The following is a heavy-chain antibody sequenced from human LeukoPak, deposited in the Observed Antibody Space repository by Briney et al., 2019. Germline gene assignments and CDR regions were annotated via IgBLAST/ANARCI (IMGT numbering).Heavy chain of an antibody. CDR2: INHSGST. J-gene: IGHJ4*02. CDR3: ATIYHLGELSHQD. V-gene: IGHV4-34*08. Sequence: GSLRLSCEASGFTFSNYSMNWVRQAPGKGLEWIGEINHSGSTNYNPSLKSRVTISVDTSKNQFSLKLSSVTAADTAVYYCATIYHLGELSHQDWGQGTLVTVSS. D-gene: IGHD3-16*02. CDR1: GFTFSNYS.